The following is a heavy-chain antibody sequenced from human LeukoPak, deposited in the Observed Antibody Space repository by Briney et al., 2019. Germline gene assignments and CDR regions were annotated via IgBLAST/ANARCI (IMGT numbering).Heavy chain of an antibody. J-gene: IGHJ3*02. CDR2: IYSGGST. V-gene: IGHV3-53*01. CDR3: AKDGSGSYLKNDAFDI. Sequence: GGSLRLSCAASGFTVSSNYMSWVRQAPGKGLEWVSVIYSGGSTCYADSVKGRFTISRDNSKNTLYLQMNSLRAEDTAVYYCAKDGSGSYLKNDAFDIWGQGTMVTVSS. D-gene: IGHD1-26*01. CDR1: GFTVSSNY.